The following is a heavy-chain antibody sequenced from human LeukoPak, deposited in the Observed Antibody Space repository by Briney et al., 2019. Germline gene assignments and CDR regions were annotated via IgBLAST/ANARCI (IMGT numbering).Heavy chain of an antibody. CDR1: GFTFDDYA. V-gene: IGHV3-21*01. J-gene: IGHJ4*02. D-gene: IGHD3-16*01. CDR2: ISSSGTYI. CDR3: ATFPSVWTR. Sequence: PGRSLRLSCAASGFTFDDYAMYWVRQAPGKGLEWVSSISSSGTYIYYADSVKGRFTISRDNAKDSLYLQMNSLKTDDTAVYFCATFPSVWTRWGQGTLVTVSS.